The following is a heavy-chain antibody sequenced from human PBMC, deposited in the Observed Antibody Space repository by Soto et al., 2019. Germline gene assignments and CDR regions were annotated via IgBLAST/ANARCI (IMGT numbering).Heavy chain of an antibody. D-gene: IGHD1-1*01. Sequence: PGGSLRLSCAASGFTFTSFAVSWVRQAPGKGLEWVSAISGSGGATYYADSVKGRFTVSRDNSRNTVYLQVDSLRVGDTATYYCVRGTPTPGLDIWGRGTTVTVSS. J-gene: IGHJ6*02. V-gene: IGHV3-23*01. CDR1: GFTFTSFA. CDR3: VRGTPTPGLDI. CDR2: ISGSGGAT.